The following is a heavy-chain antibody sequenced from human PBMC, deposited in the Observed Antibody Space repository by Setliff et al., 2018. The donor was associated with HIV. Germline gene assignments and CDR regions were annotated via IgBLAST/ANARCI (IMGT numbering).Heavy chain of an antibody. CDR3: ASLPPLYDSSGYYFDY. Sequence: SETLSLTCDVSGFSISSRYYWGWIRQSPGKGLEWIGNIYHTGSSYYNPSLNSRVTISVDASKNQFSLKLSSVTAADTAVYYCASLPPLYDSSGYYFDYWGQGTLVTVSS. CDR2: IYHTGSS. D-gene: IGHD3-22*01. CDR1: GFSISSRYY. V-gene: IGHV4-38-2*01. J-gene: IGHJ4*02.